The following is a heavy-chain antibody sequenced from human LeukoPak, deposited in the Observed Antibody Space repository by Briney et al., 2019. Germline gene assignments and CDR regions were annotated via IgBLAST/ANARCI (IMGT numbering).Heavy chain of an antibody. J-gene: IGHJ4*02. V-gene: IGHV3-23*01. CDR3: AKDTSIGKYCTNGVCSPFDY. CDR1: GFTFRSYA. D-gene: IGHD2-8*01. Sequence: PGGSLTLSCAGSGFTFRSYAMSWVRQAPGQGLEWVSVISDSGDYTSYADSVRGRFTISRDNSRNTLYLQMISLRPEDTAVYYCAKDTSIGKYCTNGVCSPFDYWGQGTLVTVSS. CDR2: ISDSGDYT.